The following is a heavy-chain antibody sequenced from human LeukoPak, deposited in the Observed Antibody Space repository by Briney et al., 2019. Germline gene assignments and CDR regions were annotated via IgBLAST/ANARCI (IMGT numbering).Heavy chain of an antibody. CDR1: GYTFTGYY. Sequence: GASVKVSCKASGYTFTGYYMHWVRQAPGQGLEWMGWINPNSGGTNYAQKFQGRVTMTRDTSISTAYMELSRLRSDDTAVYYCARDLIGPPYSNYVFDYWGQGTLVTVSS. J-gene: IGHJ4*02. V-gene: IGHV1-2*02. CDR2: INPNSGGT. D-gene: IGHD4-11*01. CDR3: ARDLIGPPYSNYVFDY.